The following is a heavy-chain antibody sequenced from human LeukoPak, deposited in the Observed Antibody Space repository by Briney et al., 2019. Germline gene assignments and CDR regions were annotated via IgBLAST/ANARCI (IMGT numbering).Heavy chain of an antibody. D-gene: IGHD3-22*01. CDR3: ARVGSSGYYSCFDY. CDR1: GFTVSSNY. CDR2: IYSGGST. Sequence: GGSLRLSCAASGFTVSSNYMSWVRQAPGKGLEWVSVIYSGGSTYYADSVKGRFTISRHNSKNTLYPQMNSLRAEDTAVYYCARVGSSGYYSCFDYWGQGTLVTVSS. V-gene: IGHV3-53*04. J-gene: IGHJ4*02.